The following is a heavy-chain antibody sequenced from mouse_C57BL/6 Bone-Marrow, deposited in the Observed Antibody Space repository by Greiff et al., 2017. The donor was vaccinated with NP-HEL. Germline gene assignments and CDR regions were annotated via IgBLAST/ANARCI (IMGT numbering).Heavy chain of an antibody. D-gene: IGHD3-2*02. V-gene: IGHV1-53*01. Sequence: VQLQQPGTELVKPGASVKLSCKASGYTFTSYWMHWVKQRPGQGLEWIGNINPSNGGTNYNEKFKSKATLTVDKSSSTAYMQLSSLTSEDSAVYYCARVRSGCVDWFAYWGQGTLVTVSA. CDR3: ARVRSGCVDWFAY. CDR1: GYTFTSYW. CDR2: INPSNGGT. J-gene: IGHJ3*01.